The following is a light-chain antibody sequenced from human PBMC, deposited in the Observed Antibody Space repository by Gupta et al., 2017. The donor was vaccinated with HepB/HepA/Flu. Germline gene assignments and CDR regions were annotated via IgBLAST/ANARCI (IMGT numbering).Light chain of an antibody. V-gene: IGKV3-15*01. CDR1: QDVHTN. CDR2: GAS. Sequence: EIVMTQSPATLSVSPGERVAFSCRASQDVHTNLAWMQQKPGQAPKVLFYGASARATGVPARFIGSGSRTEFTLTITSLQSEDVAVYACQQDNNWPRTFGEGTKVEIK. J-gene: IGKJ1*01. CDR3: QQDNNWPRT.